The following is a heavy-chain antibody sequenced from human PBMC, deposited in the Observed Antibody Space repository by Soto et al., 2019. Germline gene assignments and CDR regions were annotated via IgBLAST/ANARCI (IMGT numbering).Heavy chain of an antibody. CDR2: IDPSDSYT. V-gene: IGHV5-10-1*01. CDR3: ASRGRYCSSTSCLGFDP. CDR1: GYSFTSYC. J-gene: IGHJ5*02. D-gene: IGHD2-2*01. Sequence: GESVKISCKGSGYSFTSYCISWVRQMPWKGLEWMGGIDPSDSYTNYSPSFQGHVTISADKSISTAYLQWSSLKASDTAMYYCASRGRYCSSTSCLGFDPWGQGTLVTVSS.